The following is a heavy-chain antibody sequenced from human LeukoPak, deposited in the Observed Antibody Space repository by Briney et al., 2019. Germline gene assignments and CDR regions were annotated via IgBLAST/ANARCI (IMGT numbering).Heavy chain of an antibody. D-gene: IGHD1-1*01. J-gene: IGHJ4*02. CDR2: ISSSSSII. Sequence: GGSLRLSCAASRFTFTSYSMNWVRQAPGKGLEWVSYISSSSSIIYSADSVKGRFTISRDNAKSSLYVQRNSLRAEDTAVYYCARRHDDFAYWGQGTLVTVSS. V-gene: IGHV3-48*01. CDR3: ARRHDDFAY. CDR1: RFTFTSYS.